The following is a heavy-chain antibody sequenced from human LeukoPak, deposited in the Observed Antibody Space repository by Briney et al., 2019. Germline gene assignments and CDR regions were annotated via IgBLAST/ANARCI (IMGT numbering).Heavy chain of an antibody. CDR1: GGTFSSYA. CDR3: ARASYCSGGSCYSGREDWFDP. J-gene: IGHJ5*02. V-gene: IGHV1-69*13. D-gene: IGHD2-15*01. CDR2: IIPIFGTA. Sequence: SVKVSCKASGGTFSSYAISWVRQAPGQGLEWMGGIIPIFGTANYAQEFQGRVTITADESTSTAYMELSSLRSEDTAVYYCARASYCSGGSCYSGREDWFDPWGQGTLVTVSS.